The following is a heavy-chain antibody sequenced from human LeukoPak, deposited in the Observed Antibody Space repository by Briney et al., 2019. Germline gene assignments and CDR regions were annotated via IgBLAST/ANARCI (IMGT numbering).Heavy chain of an antibody. CDR3: ARDLAHQTLDY. J-gene: IGHJ4*02. CDR2: ISGSGGST. V-gene: IGHV3-66*02. Sequence: GGSLRLSCAASGFTVSSNYMSWVRQAPGKGLEWVSAISGSGGSTYYADSVKGRFTISRDNSKNTLYLQMNSLRAEDTAVYYCARDLAHQTLDYWGQGTLVTVSS. CDR1: GFTVSSNY. D-gene: IGHD2-2*01.